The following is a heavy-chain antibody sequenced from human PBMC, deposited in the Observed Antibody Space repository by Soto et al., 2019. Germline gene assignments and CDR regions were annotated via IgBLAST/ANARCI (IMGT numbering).Heavy chain of an antibody. CDR3: AKDLQSYGDYDYYCYGMDV. CDR1: GFTFRTYG. V-gene: IGHV3-30*18. Sequence: QVQLVESGGGEVQPGRSLTISCAASGFTFRTYGMHWVRQTPGKGLEWVAVISYDGTNKFYSDSVKGRFTISRDNLKNTLTLQMNSLRADDTAVYSCAKDLQSYGDYDYYCYGMDVWGLGTRVTVSS. D-gene: IGHD4-17*01. CDR2: ISYDGTNK. J-gene: IGHJ6*02.